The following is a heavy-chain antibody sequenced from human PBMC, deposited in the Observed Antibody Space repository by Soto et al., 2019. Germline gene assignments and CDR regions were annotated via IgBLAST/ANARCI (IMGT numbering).Heavy chain of an antibody. CDR2: FDPEDGET. V-gene: IGHV1-24*01. J-gene: IGHJ5*02. Sequence: ASVKVSCKVSGYTLTELSMHLVRQAPGKGLEWMGGFDPEDGETIYAQKFQGRVTMTEDTSTDTAYMELSSLRSEDTAVYYCATAIRFLEWLSTRDNWFDPWGQGTLVTVSS. CDR3: ATAIRFLEWLSTRDNWFDP. D-gene: IGHD3-3*01. CDR1: GYTLTELS.